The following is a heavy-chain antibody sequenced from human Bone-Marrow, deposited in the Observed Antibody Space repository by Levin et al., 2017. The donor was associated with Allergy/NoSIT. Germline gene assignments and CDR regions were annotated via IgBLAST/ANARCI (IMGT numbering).Heavy chain of an antibody. CDR3: AKDGTWIQLWLRGGGFDY. D-gene: IGHD5-18*01. V-gene: IGHV3-23*01. J-gene: IGHJ4*02. Sequence: GGSLRLFCAASGFTFSSYAMSWVRQAPGKGLEWVSAISGSGGSTYYADSVKGRFTISRDNSKNTLYLQMNSLRAEDTAVYYCAKDGTWIQLWLRGGGFDYWGQGTLVTVSS. CDR1: GFTFSSYA. CDR2: ISGSGGST.